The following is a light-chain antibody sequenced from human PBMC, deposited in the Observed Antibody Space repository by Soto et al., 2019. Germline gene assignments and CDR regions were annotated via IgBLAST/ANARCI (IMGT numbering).Light chain of an antibody. Sequence: QSALTQPPSASGSPGQSVTISCTGTSSDVGGYNFASWYQQHPGKAPKLMIYEVTKRPSGVPDRFSGSKSGNTASLTVSGLQAEDEADYYCSSYAGTAYVFGTGTKLTVL. CDR1: SSDVGGYNF. V-gene: IGLV2-8*01. CDR2: EVT. J-gene: IGLJ1*01. CDR3: SSYAGTAYV.